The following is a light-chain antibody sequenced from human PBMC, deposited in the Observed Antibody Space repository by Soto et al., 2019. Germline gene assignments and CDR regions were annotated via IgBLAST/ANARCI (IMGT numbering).Light chain of an antibody. CDR2: GAF. CDR1: PSVTNY. J-gene: IGKJ5*01. CDR3: HQRYNWPRVT. Sequence: EVVMTQSPATLSVSPGERATLSWRASPSVTNYLAWYQQKPGQAPRLLIYGAFNRATGIPARFSGSGSGTDFTLTISSLEPEDFAVYFCHQRYNWPRVTFGQGTRLEIK. V-gene: IGKV3-11*01.